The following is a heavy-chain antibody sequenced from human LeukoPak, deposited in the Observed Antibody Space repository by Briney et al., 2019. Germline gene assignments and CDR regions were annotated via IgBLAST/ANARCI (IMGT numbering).Heavy chain of an antibody. V-gene: IGHV3-48*03. CDR1: GFTFSSYE. CDR3: ARVSGEKIPPAKYLQH. D-gene: IGHD3-10*01. CDR2: ISSSGTTL. Sequence: GGSLRLSCAASGFTFSSYEMNWVRQAPGKGLEWVSHISSSGTTLYNADSVKGRFTISRDNTKNSLYLQMDSLRAEDTAVYYCARVSGEKIPPAKYLQHWGQGNLVTVSS. J-gene: IGHJ1*01.